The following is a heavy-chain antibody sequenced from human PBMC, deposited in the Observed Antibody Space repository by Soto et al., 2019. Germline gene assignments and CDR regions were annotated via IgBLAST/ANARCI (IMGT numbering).Heavy chain of an antibody. J-gene: IGHJ2*01. CDR2: INHSGST. V-gene: IGHV4-34*01. CDR1: GGSFSGYF. Sequence: QVQLQQWGAGLLKPSETLSLTCAVYGGSFSGYFWNWIRQPPGKGLEWIGEINHSGSTNYNPSLKSRVTISVDTSKNQFSLKVSSVTAADTAVYYCARGGYAMQDWYFDLWGRGTLVTVSS. D-gene: IGHD2-2*01. CDR3: ARGGYAMQDWYFDL.